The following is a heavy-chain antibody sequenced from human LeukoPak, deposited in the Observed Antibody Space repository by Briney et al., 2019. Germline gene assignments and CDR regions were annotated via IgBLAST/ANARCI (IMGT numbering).Heavy chain of an antibody. CDR1: GGSFSGYY. CDR2: INHSGST. D-gene: IGHD3-9*01. Sequence: SETLSLTCAVYGGSFSGYYWSWIRQPPGKGLEWIGEINHSGSTNYNPSLKSRVTISVDTSKNQFSLKLSSVTAADTVVYYCAREGRYFDWLLKGYYFDYWGQGTLVTVSS. V-gene: IGHV4-34*01. J-gene: IGHJ4*02. CDR3: AREGRYFDWLLKGYYFDY.